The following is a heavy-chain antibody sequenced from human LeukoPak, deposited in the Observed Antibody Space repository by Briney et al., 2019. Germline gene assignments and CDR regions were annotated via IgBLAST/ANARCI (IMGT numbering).Heavy chain of an antibody. V-gene: IGHV3-20*04. Sequence: PGGSLRLSCAASGFTFDDYGMSWVRQAPGKGLEWVSGITGSGAFTDYADSVKGRFTISRDNAKNSLYLQMNSLRAEDTAVYYCAELGITMIGGVWGKGTTVTISS. J-gene: IGHJ6*04. CDR2: ITGSGAFT. D-gene: IGHD3-10*02. CDR3: AELGITMIGGV. CDR1: GFTFDDYG.